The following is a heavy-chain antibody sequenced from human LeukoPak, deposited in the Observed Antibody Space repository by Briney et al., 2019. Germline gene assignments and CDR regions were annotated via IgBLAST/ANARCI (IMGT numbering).Heavy chain of an antibody. CDR3: ARLDHADNFDY. CDR1: GGSISSSRYY. CDR2: VYYSGST. V-gene: IGHV4-39*01. D-gene: IGHD1-14*01. Sequence: SETLSLTCTVSGGSISSSRYYWGWIRQPPGKGLEWIGGVYYSGSTYYNPPLKGRVTISVDTSKNQFSLKLTSVTAADTAVYYCARLDHADNFDYWGQGALVTVSS. J-gene: IGHJ4*02.